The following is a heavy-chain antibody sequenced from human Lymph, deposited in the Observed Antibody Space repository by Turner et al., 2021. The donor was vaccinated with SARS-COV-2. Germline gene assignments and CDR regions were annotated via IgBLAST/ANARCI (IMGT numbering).Heavy chain of an antibody. D-gene: IGHD1-26*01. CDR1: GFTSSSHG. J-gene: IGHJ4*02. CDR3: AREGVVGATSGLDY. V-gene: IGHV3-33*01. CDR2: IWYDGSNK. Sequence: QVQLVESGGGVVQPGRSRRLSCAASGFTSSSHGMHWVRQAPGKGLEWVAVIWYDGSNKYHADSVKGRFTISRDNSKNTLYLQMNSLRAEDTAVYYCAREGVVGATSGLDYWGQGTLVTVSS.